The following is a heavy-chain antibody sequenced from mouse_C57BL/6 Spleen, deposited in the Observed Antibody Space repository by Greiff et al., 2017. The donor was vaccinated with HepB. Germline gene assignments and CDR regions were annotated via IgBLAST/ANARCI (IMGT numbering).Heavy chain of an antibody. D-gene: IGHD2-4*01. CDR1: GFTFSSYA. Sequence: EVKLMESGGGLVKPGGSLKLSCAASGFTFSSYAMSWVRQTPEKRLEWVATISDGGSYTYYPDNVKGRFTISRDNAKNNLYLQMSHLKSEDTAMYYCARDNYDYDVPYWGQGTLVTVSA. CDR3: ARDNYDYDVPY. V-gene: IGHV5-4*01. J-gene: IGHJ3*01. CDR2: ISDGGSYT.